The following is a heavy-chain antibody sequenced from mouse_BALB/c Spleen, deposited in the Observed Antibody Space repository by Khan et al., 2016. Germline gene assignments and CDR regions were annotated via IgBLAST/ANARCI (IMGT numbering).Heavy chain of an antibody. CDR3: ARRDGDYWCVDV. Sequence: VQLQQPGPELAKPGASVKMSCKASGYTFTNYVMHWVKQKPGQGLEWIGYVNPYNDGTKYNEKFKGKATLTSDKTSRTAYMELSSLTSEDSAVFDCARRDGDYWCVDVWGAGTTVTVSS. V-gene: IGHV1S136*01. D-gene: IGHD2-13*01. J-gene: IGHJ1*01. CDR2: VNPYNDGT. CDR1: GYTFTNYV.